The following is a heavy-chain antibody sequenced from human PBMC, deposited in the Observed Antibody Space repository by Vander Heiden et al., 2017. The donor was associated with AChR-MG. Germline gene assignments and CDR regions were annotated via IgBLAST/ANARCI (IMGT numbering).Heavy chain of an antibody. CDR2: IKGDGSST. D-gene: IGHD2-8*02. CDR3: ARDTQYCTGGVCYFQH. J-gene: IGHJ1*01. Sequence: EVQLVESGGGLVQPGGSLRLSCAASGFTFSSYWMHWVRQAPGKGLVWVARIKGDGSSTAYADSVKGRFTISRDNAKNTLYLQMNSLRAEDTAVYYCARDTQYCTGGVCYFQHWGQGTLVTVSS. CDR1: GFTFSSYW. V-gene: IGHV3-74*01.